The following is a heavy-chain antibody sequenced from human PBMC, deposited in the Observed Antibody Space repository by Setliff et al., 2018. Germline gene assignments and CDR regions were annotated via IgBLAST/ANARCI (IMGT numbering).Heavy chain of an antibody. V-gene: IGHV4-61*02. CDR2: IYTSGST. J-gene: IGHJ3*02. CDR1: GGSISSGSYY. CDR3: ARKGISALSGAFDM. D-gene: IGHD1-26*01. Sequence: PSETLSLTCTVSGGSISSGSYYWSWIRQPAGKGLEWIGRIYTSGSTNYNPSLKSRVTMSVDTSKNQFSLKLSSATAADTAVYYCARKGISALSGAFDMWGQGTMVTVSS.